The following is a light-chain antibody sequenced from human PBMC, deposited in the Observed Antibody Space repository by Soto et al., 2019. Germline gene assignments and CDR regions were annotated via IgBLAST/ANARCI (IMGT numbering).Light chain of an antibody. CDR2: AAS. V-gene: IGKV1-39*01. Sequence: DIQMTQSPSSLSASVGDRVTITCRASQSISSYLNWYQQKPGKAPKLLIYAASSLQSGVPSRFSGSGSGTDFTLTIRSLQPEDFATNDCQQSYSTPSTFGGGTKVESK. J-gene: IGKJ4*01. CDR1: QSISSY. CDR3: QQSYSTPST.